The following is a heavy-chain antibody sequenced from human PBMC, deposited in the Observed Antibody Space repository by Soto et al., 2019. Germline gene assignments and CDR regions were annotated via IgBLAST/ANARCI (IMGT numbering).Heavy chain of an antibody. Sequence: QVQLVESGGGVVQPGRSLRLSCAASGFPFSTYGMHWVRQAPGKGLEWVAVISYDGSDKYYADSVKGRFTISRDNSKHTVYLQMNSLRADDTAVYFCAKDGNGYSSGWYAPSLDYWGQGTLVTVSS. V-gene: IGHV3-30*18. CDR2: ISYDGSDK. J-gene: IGHJ4*02. D-gene: IGHD6-19*01. CDR1: GFPFSTYG. CDR3: AKDGNGYSSGWYAPSLDY.